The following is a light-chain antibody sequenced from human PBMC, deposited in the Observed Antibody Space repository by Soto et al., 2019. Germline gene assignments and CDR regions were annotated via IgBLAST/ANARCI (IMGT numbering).Light chain of an antibody. V-gene: IGLV2-23*02. J-gene: IGLJ3*02. CDR3: CSLAGSPWV. CDR2: DVI. CDR1: SSDFGSYNL. Sequence: QSALTQPASVSGSPGQSSTISCTGTSSDFGSYNLVSWYQQHPGKVPKLMIYDVIKRPSGVSNRFSGSKSGNTASLTTSGLQAEDEADYYCCSLAGSPWVFGGGTKVTVL.